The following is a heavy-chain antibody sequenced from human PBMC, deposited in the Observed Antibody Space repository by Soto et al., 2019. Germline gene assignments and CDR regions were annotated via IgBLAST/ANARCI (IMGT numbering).Heavy chain of an antibody. Sequence: SETLSLTCAVYGGSFSGYYWSWIRQPPGKGLEWIGEINHSGSTNYNPSLKSRVTISVDTSKNQFSLKLSSVTAADTAVYYCARPKRGEREAFDIWGQGTMVTVSS. CDR3: ARPKRGEREAFDI. V-gene: IGHV4-34*01. CDR1: GGSFSGYY. D-gene: IGHD1-26*01. CDR2: INHSGST. J-gene: IGHJ3*02.